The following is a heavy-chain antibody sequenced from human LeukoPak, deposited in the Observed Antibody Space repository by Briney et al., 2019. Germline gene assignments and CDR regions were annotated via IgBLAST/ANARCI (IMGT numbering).Heavy chain of an antibody. V-gene: IGHV3-30*03. D-gene: IGHD5-18*01. Sequence: GGSLRLSCAASGFTFSGYGMHWVRQAPGKGLEWVAVISYDGHNEYYADSVKGRFTISRDNAKNTLYLQMNSLRAEDTAVYYCARDAVDTANAVWGQGTTVTVSS. CDR1: GFTFSGYG. CDR3: ARDAVDTANAV. CDR2: ISYDGHNE. J-gene: IGHJ6*02.